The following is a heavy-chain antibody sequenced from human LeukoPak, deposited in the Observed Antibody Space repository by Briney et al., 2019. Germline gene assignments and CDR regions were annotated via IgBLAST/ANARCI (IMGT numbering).Heavy chain of an antibody. CDR2: IYSGGST. V-gene: IGHV3-53*01. Sequence: GGSLRLSCAASGFTVSSNYMSWVRQAPGKGLEWVSVIYSGGSTYYADSVKGRFTIFRDNSKNTLYLQMNSLRAEDTAVYYCARLPYYYDSSGYRDAYDAFDIWGQGTMVTVSS. J-gene: IGHJ3*02. D-gene: IGHD3-22*01. CDR3: ARLPYYYDSSGYRDAYDAFDI. CDR1: GFTVSSNY.